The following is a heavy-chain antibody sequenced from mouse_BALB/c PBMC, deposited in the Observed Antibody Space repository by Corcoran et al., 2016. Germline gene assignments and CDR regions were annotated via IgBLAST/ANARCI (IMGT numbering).Heavy chain of an antibody. CDR3: ARLYPGIAMDY. Sequence: QVQLQQSGPELVKPGASVKISCKASGYTFTSYYIHWVKQRPGQGLEWIGYINPYNDGTKYNEKFKGKATLTSDKSSNTAYMELSSLTSEDSAVYYCARLYPGIAMDYWGQGTSVTVSS. J-gene: IGHJ4*01. CDR1: GYTFTSYY. CDR2: INPYNDGT. V-gene: IGHV1S12*01.